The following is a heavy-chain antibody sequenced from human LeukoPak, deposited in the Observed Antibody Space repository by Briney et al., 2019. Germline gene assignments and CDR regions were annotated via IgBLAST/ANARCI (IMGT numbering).Heavy chain of an antibody. CDR2: ISQTGRIE. CDR3: ARDRAVELPTYYYYVDV. J-gene: IGHJ6*03. D-gene: IGHD2-15*01. CDR1: GFTFNSYA. Sequence: GGSLRLSCAASGFTFNSYAMSWVRQAPGKGLEWVAVISQTGRIETYADSLKGRFSISRDNSQNTVHLQMNSLQIEDTGVYYCARDRAVELPTYYYYVDVWGKGTKVTVSS. V-gene: IGHV3-30*04.